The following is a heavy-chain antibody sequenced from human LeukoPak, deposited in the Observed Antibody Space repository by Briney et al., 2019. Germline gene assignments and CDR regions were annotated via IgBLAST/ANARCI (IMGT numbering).Heavy chain of an antibody. CDR2: TSSDGSSK. CDR1: SSIFSSTA. J-gene: IGHJ4*02. V-gene: IGHV3-64D*06. D-gene: IGHD3-10*01. CDR3: VKTLKYYGSGRGLFDS. Sequence: PSGPLSPSRSASSSIFSSTATNSVIHTPTKSLLSVFATSSDGSSKFYAASVKGRFTISIDNSKSMLYLQMSSLRADDTAVYHCVKTLKYYGSGRGLFDSWGQGILVTVSS.